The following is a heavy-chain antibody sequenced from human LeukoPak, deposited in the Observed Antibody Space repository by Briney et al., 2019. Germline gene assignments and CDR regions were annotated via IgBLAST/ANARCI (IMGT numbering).Heavy chain of an antibody. Sequence: PGRSLRLSCAASGFTFSYYGMQWVRQTPGKGLEWVANIKQDGRERYYVDSVKGRFTISRDNAKNSLYLQMSSLRAEDTAVYYCARKGELERRRSWDCWGQGTLVTVSS. V-gene: IGHV3-7*03. CDR2: IKQDGRER. CDR1: GFTFSYYG. D-gene: IGHD1-1*01. J-gene: IGHJ4*02. CDR3: ARKGELERRRSWDC.